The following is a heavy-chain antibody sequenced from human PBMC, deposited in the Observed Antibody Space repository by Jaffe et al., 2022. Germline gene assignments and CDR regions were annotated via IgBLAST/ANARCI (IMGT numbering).Heavy chain of an antibody. V-gene: IGHV3-23*01. D-gene: IGHD2-15*01. CDR3: AKGPIVVVVAAEYYFDY. J-gene: IGHJ4*02. CDR2: ISGSGGST. CDR1: GFTFSSYA. Sequence: EVQLLESGGGLVQPGGSLRLSCAASGFTFSSYAMSWVRQAPGKGLEWVSAISGSGGSTYYADSVKGRFTISRDNSKNTLYLQMNSLRAEDTAVYYCAKGPIVVVVAAEYYFDYWGQGTLVTVSS.